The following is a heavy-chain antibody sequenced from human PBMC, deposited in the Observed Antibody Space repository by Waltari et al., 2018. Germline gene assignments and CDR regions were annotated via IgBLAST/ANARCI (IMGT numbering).Heavy chain of an antibody. CDR2: IIPVFGTA. CDR3: ASGDSTLATVSIDS. CDR1: EDTFRRTA. V-gene: IGHV1-69*08. J-gene: IGHJ4*02. Sequence: QVRLVQSGAEVKKPGSSVRVSSKIPEDTFRRTAISWVRQAPGQGLEWMGRIIPVFGTAKYAQKFQDRVTLVADKSTSSVYMQLTTLRSGDTAVYYCASGDSTLATVSIDSWGQGTLVTVSP. D-gene: IGHD2-21*02.